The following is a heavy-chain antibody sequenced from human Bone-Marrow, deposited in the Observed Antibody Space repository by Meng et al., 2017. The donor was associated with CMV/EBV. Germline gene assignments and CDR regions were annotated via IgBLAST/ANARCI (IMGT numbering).Heavy chain of an antibody. CDR2: LRYDGITK. CDR1: GFTFSSYG. D-gene: IGHD6-6*01. V-gene: IGHV3-30*02. Sequence: GESLKISCAASGFTFSSYGMHWVRQAPGKGLEWVAFLRYDGITKYYADSVKGRFTISRDSSKNTLYLQMNSLRDDDTAVYYCAKDRSSSSFFDYWGQGTLVTVSS. J-gene: IGHJ4*02. CDR3: AKDRSSSSFFDY.